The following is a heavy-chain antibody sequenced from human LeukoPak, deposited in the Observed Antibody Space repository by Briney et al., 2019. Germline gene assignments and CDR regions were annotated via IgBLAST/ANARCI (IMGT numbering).Heavy chain of an antibody. V-gene: IGHV1-69*13. CDR3: ARSLPPFTYYYDSSGPGSGFDY. D-gene: IGHD3-22*01. J-gene: IGHJ4*02. CDR1: GGTFSSYA. CDR2: IIPIFGTA. Sequence: SVKVSCKASGGTFSSYAISWVRQAPGQGLEWMGGIIPIFGTANYAQKFQGRVTITADESTSTAYMELSSLRSEDTAVYYCARSLPPFTYYYDSSGPGSGFDYWGQGTLVTVSS.